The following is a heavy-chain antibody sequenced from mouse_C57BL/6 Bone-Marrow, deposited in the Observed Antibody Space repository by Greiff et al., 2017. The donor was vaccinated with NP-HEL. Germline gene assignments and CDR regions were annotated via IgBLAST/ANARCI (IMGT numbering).Heavy chain of an antibody. CDR3: ARWGGNYQAWFAY. V-gene: IGHV1-78*01. J-gene: IGHJ3*01. CDR1: GYTFTDHT. CDR2: IYPRDGST. D-gene: IGHD2-1*01. Sequence: VQLQQSDAELVKPGASVKISCKVSGYTFTDHTIHWMKQRPEQGLEWIGYIYPRDGSTKYNEKFKGKATLTADKSYSTAYMQLNRLTSEDSAVYVCARWGGNYQAWFAYWGQGTLVTVSA.